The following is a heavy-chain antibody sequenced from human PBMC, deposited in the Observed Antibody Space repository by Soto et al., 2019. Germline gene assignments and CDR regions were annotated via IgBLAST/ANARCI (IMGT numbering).Heavy chain of an antibody. Sequence: ASVKVSFKASGYTFTSYGISWVRQAPGQGLEWMGWISAYNGNTNYAQKLQGRVTMTTDTSTSTAYMELRSLRSDDTAVYYCARDQAITIFGVVSPAPMDVWGKGTTVTVSS. CDR3: ARDQAITIFGVVSPAPMDV. D-gene: IGHD3-3*01. J-gene: IGHJ6*03. CDR1: GYTFTSYG. CDR2: ISAYNGNT. V-gene: IGHV1-18*01.